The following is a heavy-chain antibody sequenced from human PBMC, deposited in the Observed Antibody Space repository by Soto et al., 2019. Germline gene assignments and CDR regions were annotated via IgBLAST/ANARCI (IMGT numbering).Heavy chain of an antibody. CDR1: GYSFSSNG. CDR2: ISAYNNAR. J-gene: IGHJ5*02. CDR3: ARSYDWNYAFDA. D-gene: IGHD1-7*01. V-gene: IGHV1-18*01. Sequence: ASVKVSCKASGYSFSSNGITWVRQAPGQGFEWMGWISAYNNARNYAHKFEGRVTMTTDTSTDTAYMDLTSLTSDDTAVYYCARSYDWNYAFDAWGQGTLVTVSS.